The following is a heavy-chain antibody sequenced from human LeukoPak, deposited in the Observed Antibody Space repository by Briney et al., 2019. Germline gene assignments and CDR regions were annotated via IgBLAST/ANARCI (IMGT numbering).Heavy chain of an antibody. V-gene: IGHV1-24*01. CDR3: ATAFRPIVVVPAAYAFDI. CDR2: FDPEDGET. J-gene: IGHJ3*02. CDR1: GYTLTELS. Sequence: ASVKVSCKVSGYTLTELSMHWVRQAPGKGLEWMGGFDPEDGETIYAQKFQGRVTMTEDTSTDTAYMELSSLRSEDTAVYYCATAFRPIVVVPAAYAFDIWGQGTMVTVPS. D-gene: IGHD2-2*01.